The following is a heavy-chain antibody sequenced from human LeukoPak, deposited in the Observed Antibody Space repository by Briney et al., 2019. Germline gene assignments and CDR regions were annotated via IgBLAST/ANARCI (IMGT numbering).Heavy chain of an antibody. V-gene: IGHV1-46*01. J-gene: IGHJ3*02. D-gene: IGHD7-27*01. CDR2: INPSGGST. Sequence: ASVKVSCKASGYTFTSYYMHWVRQAPGQGLEWMGIINPSGGSTSYAQKFQGRVTMTTDTSTRTAYMELRSLRSDDTAIYYCARANWAGAFDIWGQGTMVTVSS. CDR1: GYTFTSYY. CDR3: ARANWAGAFDI.